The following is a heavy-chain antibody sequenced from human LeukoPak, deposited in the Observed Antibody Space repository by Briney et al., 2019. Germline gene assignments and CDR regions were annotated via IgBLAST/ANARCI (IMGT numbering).Heavy chain of an antibody. V-gene: IGHV1-2*02. CDR2: INPNSGGT. Sequence: ASVKVSCKASGYTFTGYYMHWVRQAPGQGLEWMGWINPNSGGTHYAQKFQGRVTMTRDTSISTAYMELSRLRSDDTAVYYCARDLYSSSSSRDYWGQGTLVTVSS. CDR3: ARDLYSSSSSRDY. J-gene: IGHJ4*02. D-gene: IGHD6-6*01. CDR1: GYTFTGYY.